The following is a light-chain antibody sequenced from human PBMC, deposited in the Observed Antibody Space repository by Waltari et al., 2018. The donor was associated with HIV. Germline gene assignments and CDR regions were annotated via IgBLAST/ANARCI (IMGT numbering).Light chain of an antibody. J-gene: IGKJ4*01. CDR1: QSLNTK. V-gene: IGKV3-15*01. CDR2: DIS. CDR3: QQYGSWPLT. Sequence: ETVMTQSPATLSVSPGEGVTLSCRASQSLNTKLAWYQQKPGQPPRLLIYDISMRATGIPVRFSGSGSGTDFTLAITSLQSEDFAVYYCQQYGSWPLTFGGGTKVEIK.